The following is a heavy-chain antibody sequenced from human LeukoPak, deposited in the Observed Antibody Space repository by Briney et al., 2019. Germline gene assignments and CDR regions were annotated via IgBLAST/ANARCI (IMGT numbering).Heavy chain of an antibody. J-gene: IGHJ4*02. V-gene: IGHV1-8*03. D-gene: IGHD1-1*01. Sequence: ASVKVSCKASGYTFTSYDINWVRQATGQGLEWMGWMNPKSGNTAYAQKFQGRVTITRSTSISTAYMELSSLRSEDTAVYYCARRVQLERRYRWEFGYWGQGTLVTVSS. CDR2: MNPKSGNT. CDR1: GYTFTSYD. CDR3: ARRVQLERRYRWEFGY.